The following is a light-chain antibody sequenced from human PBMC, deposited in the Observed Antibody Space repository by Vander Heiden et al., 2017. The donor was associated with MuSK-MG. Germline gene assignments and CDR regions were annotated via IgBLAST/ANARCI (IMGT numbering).Light chain of an antibody. CDR2: KAS. CDR3: QLYNSYSPVT. Sequence: DIQMTQSPSTLSASVGDRVTTTCRASQSISSWLAWYQQKPGKAPKLLIYKASSLESGVPSRFSGSGSGTEFTLTISSLQPDDFATYYCQLYNSYSPVTFGQGTKVEIK. V-gene: IGKV1-5*03. CDR1: QSISSW. J-gene: IGKJ1*01.